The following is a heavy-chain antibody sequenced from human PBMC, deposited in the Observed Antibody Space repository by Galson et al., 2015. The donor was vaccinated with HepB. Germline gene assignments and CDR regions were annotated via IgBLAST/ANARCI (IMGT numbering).Heavy chain of an antibody. V-gene: IGHV3-48*02. Sequence: SLRLSCAASGFTFSSYSMNWVRQAPGKGLEWVSYISSSSSSINYADSVKGRFTISRDNAKNSLYLQMNSLRDEDTAVYYCAIGSSCYSFDTFDIWGQGTLVTVSS. CDR3: AIGSSCYSFDTFDI. CDR2: ISSSSSSI. J-gene: IGHJ3*02. D-gene: IGHD6-13*01. CDR1: GFTFSSYS.